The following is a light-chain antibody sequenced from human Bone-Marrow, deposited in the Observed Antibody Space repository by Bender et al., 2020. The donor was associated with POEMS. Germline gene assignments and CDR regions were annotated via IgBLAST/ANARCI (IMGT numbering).Light chain of an antibody. CDR3: SSYTGSDTGL. CDR1: SSDVGGTNY. Sequence: QSALTQPPSASGSPGQSVTISCTGTSSDVGGTNYVSWYQQHPGKVPKVMIYEVSKRPSGVSDRFSGSKSGNTASLTISGLQAEDEADYYCSSYTGSDTGLFGGGTKLTVL. CDR2: EVS. V-gene: IGLV2-8*01. J-gene: IGLJ2*01.